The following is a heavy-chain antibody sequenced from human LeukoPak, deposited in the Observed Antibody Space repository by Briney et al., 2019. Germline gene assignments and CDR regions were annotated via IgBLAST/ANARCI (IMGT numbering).Heavy chain of an antibody. D-gene: IGHD1-26*01. CDR2: MYFSGRT. V-gene: IGHV4-4*07. CDR1: GGSVTNYY. CDR3: ARVGSDGSYFDY. J-gene: IGHJ4*02. Sequence: NSSETLSLTCTVSGGSVTNYYWSWIRQPAGKGLEWIGRMYFSGRTHYNPSLKSRVTMSVDTSKNQFSLKVSSVTAADTAVYYCARVGSDGSYFDYWGQGTLVTVSS.